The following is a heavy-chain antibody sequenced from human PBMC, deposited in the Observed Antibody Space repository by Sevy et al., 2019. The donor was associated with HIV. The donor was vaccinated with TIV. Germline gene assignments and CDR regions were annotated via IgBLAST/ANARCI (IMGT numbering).Heavy chain of an antibody. CDR1: GFTFSSYS. J-gene: IGHJ6*02. V-gene: IGHV3-48*01. CDR2: ISSSSSTI. Sequence: GGSLRLSCAASGFTFSSYSMNWVRQAPGKGLEWVSYISSSSSTIYYADSVKGRFTISRDNAKNSLYLQMNSLRAEDTVVYYCAKDTVTTYFYYGMDVWGQGTTVTVSS. CDR3: AKDTVTTYFYYGMDV. D-gene: IGHD4-4*01.